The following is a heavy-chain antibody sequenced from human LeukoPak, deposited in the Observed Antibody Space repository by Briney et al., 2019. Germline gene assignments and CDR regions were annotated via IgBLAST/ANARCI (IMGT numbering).Heavy chain of an antibody. CDR2: ITSNSVHL. CDR1: GFTFDEYA. V-gene: IGHV3-9*01. J-gene: IGHJ4*02. CDR3: IKGPPASSGSYYSFQY. D-gene: IGHD1-26*01. Sequence: GGSLRLSCAASGFTFDEYAMHWVRQPPGKALEWVSVITSNSVHLGYADSVKGRFTISRDNAKSSLYLQMNSLSAEDTALYYCIKGPPASSGSYYSFQYWGQGALVTVSS.